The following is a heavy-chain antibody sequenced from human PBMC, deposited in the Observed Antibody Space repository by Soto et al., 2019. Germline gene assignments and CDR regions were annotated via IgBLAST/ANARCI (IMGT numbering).Heavy chain of an antibody. CDR3: ANDLAKGGGTAGLDY. Sequence: PSETLSLTCVVSGVSVSSYTWSWVWQPANQGLEWVGRGFSSVSATYNPSLKSRVSISMDTPENRISLNLGSVTAADAAVYSWANDLAKGGGTAGLDYWGQGTLVTVSS. CDR1: GVSVSSYT. J-gene: IGHJ4*02. CDR2: GFSSVSA. V-gene: IGHV4-4*07. D-gene: IGHD1-26*01.